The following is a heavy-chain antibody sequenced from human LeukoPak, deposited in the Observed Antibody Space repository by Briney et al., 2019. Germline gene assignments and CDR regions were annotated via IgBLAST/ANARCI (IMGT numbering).Heavy chain of an antibody. CDR2: IKQYGREK. D-gene: IGHD5-24*01. CDR1: GFTFSSYW. CDR3: ARSSMAKMYYFDY. Sequence: GGSLRLSCAASGFTFSSYWMSWVRQALGKGLGWVANIKQYGREKYYVDSVKGRFSIYRDNAKNSLYLQMNSLRAEDTAVYYCARSSMAKMYYFDYWGQGTLVTVSS. V-gene: IGHV3-7*01. J-gene: IGHJ4*02.